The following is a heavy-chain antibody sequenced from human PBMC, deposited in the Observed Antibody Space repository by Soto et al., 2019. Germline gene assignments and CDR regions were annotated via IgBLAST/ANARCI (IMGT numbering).Heavy chain of an antibody. CDR2: IYYSGST. CDR1: GGSVSSYY. D-gene: IGHD3-22*01. V-gene: IGHV4-59*02. Sequence: SETLSLTCTVSGGSVSSYYWSWIRQPPGKGLERIGYIYYSGSTNYNPSLKSRVTISVDTSKNQFSLRLSSVTAADTAVYYGAGGSSGYSALWYFDLWGRGTLVTVSS. J-gene: IGHJ2*01. CDR3: AGGSSGYSALWYFDL.